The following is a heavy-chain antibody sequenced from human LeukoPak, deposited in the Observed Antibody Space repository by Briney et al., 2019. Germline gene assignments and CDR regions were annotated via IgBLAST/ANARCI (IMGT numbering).Heavy chain of an antibody. CDR2: ISGGGDTV. CDR3: ARDGSFTSGAYFDS. J-gene: IGHJ4*02. Sequence: GGSLRLSCAASGFTLSSYEMKWVRQSPGKGPEWVAYISGGGDTVFYGYPMKGRFTISRDNAKKSIYLQINNLRAEDTAVYYCARDGSFTSGAYFDSWGQGTLVTVSS. D-gene: IGHD6-19*01. CDR1: GFTLSSYE. V-gene: IGHV3-48*03.